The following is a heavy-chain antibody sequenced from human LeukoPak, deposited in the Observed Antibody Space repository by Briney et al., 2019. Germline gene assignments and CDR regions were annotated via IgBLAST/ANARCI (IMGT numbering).Heavy chain of an antibody. CDR1: GGSISSSNCY. CDR2: IYYSGST. CDR3: ARLSKPGSFDY. D-gene: IGHD1-14*01. J-gene: IGHJ4*02. V-gene: IGHV4-39*01. Sequence: SETLSLTCTVSGGSISSSNCYWAWIRQPPGKGLEWIGTIYYSGSTYYNASLKSRITMSVDTSKNQFSLKLSSVAAADTAVYYCARLSKPGSFDYWGQGALVTVSS.